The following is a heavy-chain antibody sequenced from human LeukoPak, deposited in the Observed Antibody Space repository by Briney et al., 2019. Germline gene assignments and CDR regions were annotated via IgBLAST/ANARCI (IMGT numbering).Heavy chain of an antibody. D-gene: IGHD2/OR15-2a*01. V-gene: IGHV4-61*01. CDR1: GYSISSGYY. CDR3: ARGLYFFGAGCAFDI. J-gene: IGHJ3*02. CDR2: IYYSGST. Sequence: SETLSLTCTVSGYSISSGYYWSWIRQPPGKGLEWIGYIYYSGSTNYNPSLKSRVTISVDTSKNQFSLKLSSVTAADTAVYYCARGLYFFGAGCAFDIWGQGTMVTVSS.